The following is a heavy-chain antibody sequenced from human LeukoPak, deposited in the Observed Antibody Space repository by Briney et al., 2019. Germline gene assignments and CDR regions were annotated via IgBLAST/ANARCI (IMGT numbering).Heavy chain of an antibody. J-gene: IGHJ4*02. CDR3: TRPSSAYFYDSSGHDY. CDR2: VSSSGSTI. Sequence: PGGSLRLSCAASGFIFSDYYMSWIRQAPGKGLEWVSFVSSSGSTIYYADSVKGRFTISRDNAKNSLYLQMNSLRTEDTAVYYCTRPSSAYFYDSSGHDYWGQGTVVTVSS. V-gene: IGHV3-11*01. CDR1: GFIFSDYY. D-gene: IGHD3-22*01.